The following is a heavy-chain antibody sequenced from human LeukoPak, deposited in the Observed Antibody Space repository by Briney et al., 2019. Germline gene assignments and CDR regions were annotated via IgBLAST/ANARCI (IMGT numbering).Heavy chain of an antibody. Sequence: GGSLRLSCAVSGFAFGSEAMSWVRQSPARGLEWVASISPGGGTTYYADYVKGRFTISRDNSNNTLYVQMNSLRAEDTAVYYCAKVRSGSANWALRIFDNWGQGTLVTVPS. D-gene: IGHD1-1*01. CDR1: GFAFGSEA. V-gene: IGHV3-23*01. CDR3: AKVRSGSANWALRIFDN. J-gene: IGHJ4*02. CDR2: ISPGGGTT.